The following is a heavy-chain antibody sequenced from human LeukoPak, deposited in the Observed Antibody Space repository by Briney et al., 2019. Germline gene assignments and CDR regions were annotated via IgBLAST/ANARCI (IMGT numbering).Heavy chain of an antibody. CDR3: TRDGGSFCDFDY. CDR1: GFSFRNYA. D-gene: IGHD1-26*01. CDR2: INTDGRIT. Sequence: GGSLGLSCVASGFSFRNYAIHWVRQAPGKGLEYVSVINTDGRITYYADSVKGRFTISRDNSKNTVYLQMDSLRGEDMAVYYCTRDGGSFCDFDYWGQGALVTVSS. J-gene: IGHJ4*02. V-gene: IGHV3-64*02.